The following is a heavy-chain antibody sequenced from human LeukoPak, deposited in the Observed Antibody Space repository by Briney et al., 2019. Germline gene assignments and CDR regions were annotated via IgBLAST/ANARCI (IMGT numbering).Heavy chain of an antibody. CDR2: IYTSGST. V-gene: IGHV4-61*02. CDR3: ARYTAMVFDP. CDR1: GGSISSGSYY. J-gene: IGHJ5*02. Sequence: SGTLSLTCTVSGGSISSGSYYWSWIRQPAGKGLEWIGRIYTSGSTNYNPSLKSRVTISVDTSKNQFSLKLSSVTAADTAVYYCARYTAMVFDPWGQGTLVTVSS. D-gene: IGHD5-18*01.